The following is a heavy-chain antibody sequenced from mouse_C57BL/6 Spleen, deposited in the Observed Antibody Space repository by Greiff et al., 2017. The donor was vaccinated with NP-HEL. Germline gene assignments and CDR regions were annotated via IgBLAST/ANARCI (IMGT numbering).Heavy chain of an antibody. CDR2: IDPSDSYT. V-gene: IGHV1-69*01. D-gene: IGHD2-4*01. J-gene: IGHJ2*01. CDR1: GYTFTSYW. Sequence: QVQLQQPGAELVMPGASVKLSCKASGYTFTSYWMHWVKQRPGQGLEWIGEIDPSDSYTNYNQKFKGKSTLTVDKSSSTAYMQLSSLTSEDSAVYSCVRWGYDYDCFDYWGQGTTLTVSS. CDR3: VRWGYDYDCFDY.